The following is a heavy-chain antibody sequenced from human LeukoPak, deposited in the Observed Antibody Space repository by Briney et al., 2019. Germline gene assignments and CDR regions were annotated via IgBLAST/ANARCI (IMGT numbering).Heavy chain of an antibody. CDR1: GGTFSSYA. J-gene: IGHJ4*02. CDR2: INPNSGGT. Sequence: GASVKVSCKASGGTFSSYAISWVRQAPGQGLEWMGWINPNSGGTNYAQKFQGRVTMTRDTSISTAYMELSRLRSDDTAVYYCAKSLTGTTEYWGQGTLVTVSS. D-gene: IGHD1-7*01. CDR3: AKSLTGTTEY. V-gene: IGHV1-2*02.